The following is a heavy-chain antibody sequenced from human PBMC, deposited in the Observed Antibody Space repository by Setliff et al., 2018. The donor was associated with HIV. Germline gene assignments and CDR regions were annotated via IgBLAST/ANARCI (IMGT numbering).Heavy chain of an antibody. CDR2: IYYSGST. CDR1: GGSISSGGYF. CDR3: ARGYYDPWAYYYYYYMDV. V-gene: IGHV4-61*08. J-gene: IGHJ6*03. Sequence: SETLSLTCTVSGGSISSGGYFWSWIRQLPGKGLEWIGYIYYSGSTNYNPSLKSRVTISVDTSKNQFSLKLSSVTAADTAVYYCARGYYDPWAYYYYYYMDVWGKGTTVTVSS. D-gene: IGHD3-22*01.